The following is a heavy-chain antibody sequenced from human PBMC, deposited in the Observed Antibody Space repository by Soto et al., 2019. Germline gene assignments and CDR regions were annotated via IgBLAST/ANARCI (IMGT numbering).Heavy chain of an antibody. J-gene: IGHJ4*02. CDR2: IYYSGST. CDR1: GGSISSGGYY. D-gene: IGHD2-21*01. CDR3: ARLLNTSAGGAY. V-gene: IGHV4-31*03. Sequence: SDTLSLTCTVSGGSISSGGYYWSWIRQHPGKGLEWIGYIYYSGSTYYNPSLKSRVTISVDTSKNQFSLKLNSVTAADTAVYFCARLLNTSAGGAYWGQGTLVTVSS.